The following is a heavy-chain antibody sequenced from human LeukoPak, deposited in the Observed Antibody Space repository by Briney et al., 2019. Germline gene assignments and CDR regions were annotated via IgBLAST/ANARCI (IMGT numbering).Heavy chain of an antibody. J-gene: IGHJ5*02. D-gene: IGHD2-2*01. V-gene: IGHV4-59*01. CDR2: IYYSGSP. CDR3: ARLSYCSSTSCKNNWFDP. Sequence: SETLSLTCTVSGGSISSYYWSWIRQPPGKGLEWIAYIYYSGSPNYNPSLKSRITISVDTSKNQFSLKLSSVTAADTAVYYCARLSYCSSTSCKNNWFDPWGQGTLVTVSS. CDR1: GGSISSYY.